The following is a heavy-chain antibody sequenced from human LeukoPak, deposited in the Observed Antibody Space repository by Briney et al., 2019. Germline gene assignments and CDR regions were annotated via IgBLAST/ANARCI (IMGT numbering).Heavy chain of an antibody. V-gene: IGHV1-2*06. J-gene: IGHJ6*02. D-gene: IGHD6-13*01. CDR1: GYTFTGYY. CDR2: INPNSGGT. CDR3: AREYSSSWYPPTLGYGMDV. Sequence: ASVKVSCKASGYTFTGYYMHWVRQAPGQGLEWMGRINPNSGGTNYAQKFQGRVTMTRDTSISTAYMELSRLRSDDTAVYYCAREYSSSWYPPTLGYGMDVWGQGTTVTVSS.